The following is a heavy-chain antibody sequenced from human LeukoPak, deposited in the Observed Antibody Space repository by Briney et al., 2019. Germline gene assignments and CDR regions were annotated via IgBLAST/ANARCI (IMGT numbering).Heavy chain of an antibody. V-gene: IGHV3-69-1*01. CDR3: ARGSFLITFGGLVV. D-gene: IGHD3-16*02. Sequence: GGSLRLSCAASGFTFSDYAMHWVRQAPGKGLEWLSYIGSSNTIYSADSVKGRFTISRDNAKNSLYLQMNSLRAEDTAVYYCARGSFLITFGGLVVWGQGTLVTVSS. J-gene: IGHJ4*02. CDR1: GFTFSDYA. CDR2: IGSSNTI.